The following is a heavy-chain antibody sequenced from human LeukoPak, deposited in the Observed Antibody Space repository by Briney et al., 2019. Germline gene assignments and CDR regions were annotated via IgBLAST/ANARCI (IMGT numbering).Heavy chain of an antibody. CDR1: GYTFTSYG. CDR2: ISAYNGNT. V-gene: IGHV1-18*01. J-gene: IGHJ3*02. D-gene: IGHD6-13*01. CDR3: ARLSSSSLGDDAFDI. Sequence: GASVKVSCKASGYTFTSYGINWVRQAPGQGLEWMGWISAYNGNTNYAQKLQGRVTMTTDTSTSTAYMELRSLRSDDTAVYYCARLSSSSLGDDAFDIWGQGTMVTVSS.